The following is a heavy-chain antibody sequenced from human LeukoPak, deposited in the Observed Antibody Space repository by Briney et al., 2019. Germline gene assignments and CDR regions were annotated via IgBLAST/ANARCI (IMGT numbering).Heavy chain of an antibody. CDR1: GFTFSNYD. D-gene: IGHD4-17*01. V-gene: IGHV3-30*03. CDR2: ISYDGSNK. CDR3: VRDHGDYYFDY. Sequence: GGSLRLSCAASGFTFSNYDIHWARQAPGKGLEWVAVISYDGSNKYYADSVKGRFTISRDNAKNTLYLQMNSLGVEDTAVYYCVRDHGDYYFDYWGQGTLVTVSS. J-gene: IGHJ4*02.